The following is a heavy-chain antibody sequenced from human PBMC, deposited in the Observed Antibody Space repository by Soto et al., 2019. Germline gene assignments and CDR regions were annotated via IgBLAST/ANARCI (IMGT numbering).Heavy chain of an antibody. Sequence: QVQLQQWGAGLLKPSETLSLTCAVYGGSFGGYYWSWIRQPPGKGLEWIGEINHSGSTNYNPSLKSRVTISVDTSKNQFSLKLSSVTAADTAVYYCARSRYSYGPYYFDYWGQGTLVTVSS. CDR2: INHSGST. D-gene: IGHD5-18*01. V-gene: IGHV4-34*01. CDR3: ARSRYSYGPYYFDY. CDR1: GGSFGGYY. J-gene: IGHJ4*02.